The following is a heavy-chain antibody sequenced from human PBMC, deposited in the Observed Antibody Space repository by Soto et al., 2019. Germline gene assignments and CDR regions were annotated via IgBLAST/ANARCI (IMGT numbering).Heavy chain of an antibody. Sequence: TLSLTCTVSGGSISSGGYYWSWIRQHPGKGLEWIGYIYYSGSTYYNPSLKSRVTISVDTSKNQFSLKLSSVTAADTAVYYCARGQIDDYGDYPQNYYYYYGMDVWGQGTTVTVSS. CDR1: GGSISSGGYY. CDR3: ARGQIDDYGDYPQNYYYYYGMDV. J-gene: IGHJ6*02. CDR2: IYYSGST. V-gene: IGHV4-31*03. D-gene: IGHD4-17*01.